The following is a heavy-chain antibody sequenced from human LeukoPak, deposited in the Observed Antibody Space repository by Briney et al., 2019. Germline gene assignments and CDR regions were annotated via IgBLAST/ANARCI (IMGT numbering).Heavy chain of an antibody. CDR1: GLTFSSCG. CDR3: ATETIGRHYDY. D-gene: IGHD1-14*01. CDR2: IGPTGTDT. J-gene: IGHJ4*02. V-gene: IGHV3-21*01. Sequence: GGSLRLSCAASGLTFSSCGFNWVRQAPGKVLEWVSSIGPTGTDTYYADSVRGRFTISRENAKNSMYLQMDSLRDEDTAVYYCATETIGRHYDYWGQGTLLTVSS.